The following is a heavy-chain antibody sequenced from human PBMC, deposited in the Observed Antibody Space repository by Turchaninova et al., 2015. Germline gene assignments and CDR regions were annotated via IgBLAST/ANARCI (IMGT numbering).Heavy chain of an antibody. J-gene: IGHJ1*01. Sequence: QVQLVQSGAEVKKPGASVKVSCKASGYTFTSYYMHWVRQAPGQGLEWMAIIHSNDGTTTYGQKFQGRITVTKQTATVTIYMKLSSLRSEDTAVYYCGRDGGHYGDSTWGLGTLVTVSS. CDR1: GYTFTSYY. V-gene: IGHV1-46*01. CDR3: GRDGGHYGDST. CDR2: IHSNDGTT. D-gene: IGHD4-17*01.